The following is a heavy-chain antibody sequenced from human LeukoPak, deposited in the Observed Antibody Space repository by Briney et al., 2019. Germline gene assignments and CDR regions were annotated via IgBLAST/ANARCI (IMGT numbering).Heavy chain of an antibody. Sequence: TGGSLRLSCAASGFTFSTYLMSWVRQAPGKGLEWVANIKQDGSDKYYVDSVKGRFTISRDNVKNSLYLQMNSLRAEDTAVYYCARCRGGWSRDSWGQGTLVTVSS. J-gene: IGHJ4*02. CDR1: GFTFSTYL. D-gene: IGHD6-19*01. V-gene: IGHV3-7*01. CDR2: IKQDGSDK. CDR3: ARCRGGWSRDS.